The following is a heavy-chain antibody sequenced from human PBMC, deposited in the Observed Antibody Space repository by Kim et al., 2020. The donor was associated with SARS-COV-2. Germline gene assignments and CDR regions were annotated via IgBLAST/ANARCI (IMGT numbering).Heavy chain of an antibody. V-gene: IGHV3-7*01. J-gene: IGHJ6*02. D-gene: IGHD3-10*01. CDR3: ARDDRFGESSLYYYGMDV. CDR1: GFTFSSYW. Sequence: GGSLRLSCAASGFTFSSYWMSWVRQAPGKGLEWVANIKQDGSEKYYVDSVKGRFTISRDNAKNSLYLQMNSLRAEDTAVYYCARDDRFGESSLYYYGMDVWGQGTTVTVSS. CDR2: IKQDGSEK.